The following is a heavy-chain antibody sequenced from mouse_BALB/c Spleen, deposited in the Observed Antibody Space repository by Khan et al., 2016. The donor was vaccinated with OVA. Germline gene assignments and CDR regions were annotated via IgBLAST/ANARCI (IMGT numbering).Heavy chain of an antibody. J-gene: IGHJ1*01. CDR3: ARWGNPRWYFDV. V-gene: IGHV3-8*02. CDR2: IGYSGST. D-gene: IGHD2-1*01. Sequence: EVQLQESGPSLVKPSQTLSLTCSVTGDSITSGYLNWIRKFPGNKVEYMGYIGYSGSTYYNPSLKSRISIIRDTSKTQCYLQLNSVTTEDTATYYCARWGNPRWYFDVWGAGTTVTVSS. CDR1: GDSITSGY.